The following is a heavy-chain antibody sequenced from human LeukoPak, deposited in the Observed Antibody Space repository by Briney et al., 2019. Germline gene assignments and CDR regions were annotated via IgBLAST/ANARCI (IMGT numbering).Heavy chain of an antibody. CDR1: GYTFTSYY. CDR2: INPSGGST. Sequence: ASVKVSCKASGYTFTSYYMHWVRQAPGQGLEWMGIINPSGGSTSYAQKFQGRVTMTRDTSTSTVYMELSSLRSEDTAVYYCARVGGYDILTGYYQGVYYFDYWGQGTLVTVSS. CDR3: ARVGGYDILTGYYQGVYYFDY. V-gene: IGHV1-46*01. J-gene: IGHJ4*02. D-gene: IGHD3-9*01.